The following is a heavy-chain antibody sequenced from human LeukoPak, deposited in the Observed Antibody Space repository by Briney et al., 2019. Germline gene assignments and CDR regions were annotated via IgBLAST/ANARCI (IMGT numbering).Heavy chain of an antibody. V-gene: IGHV4-34*01. CDR2: INHSGST. Sequence: PSETLSLTCAVYGGSFSGYYWSWIRQPPGKGLEWIGEINHSGSTNYNLSLKSRVTISVDTSKNQFSLKLSSVTAADTAVYYCARAALGYCSGGSCRNDAFDIWGQGTMVTVSS. CDR3: ARAALGYCSGGSCRNDAFDI. CDR1: GGSFSGYY. J-gene: IGHJ3*02. D-gene: IGHD2-15*01.